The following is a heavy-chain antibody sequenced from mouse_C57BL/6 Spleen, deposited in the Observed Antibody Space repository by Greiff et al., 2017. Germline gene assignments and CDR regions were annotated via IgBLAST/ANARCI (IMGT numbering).Heavy chain of an antibody. Sequence: QVQLQQPGAELVKPGASVKLSCKASGYTFTSYWMHWVKQRPGQGLEWIGMIHPNSGSTNYNEKLKSKATLTVDKSSSTAYMQLSSLTSEDSAVYYCARSPYGSSYDYYFDCWGQGTTLTVSS. D-gene: IGHD1-1*01. CDR1: GYTFTSYW. V-gene: IGHV1-64*01. CDR3: ARSPYGSSYDYYFDC. CDR2: IHPNSGST. J-gene: IGHJ2*01.